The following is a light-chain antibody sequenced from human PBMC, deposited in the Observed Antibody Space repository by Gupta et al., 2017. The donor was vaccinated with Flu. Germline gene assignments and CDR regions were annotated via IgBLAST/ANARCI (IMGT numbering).Light chain of an antibody. Sequence: FILIQPHSVSESPGETVSISCTRSVGNFASHFVQWYQQRPGSAPTTVIYENDQRPSGVPDRFSGSIDYSSNSASLTISGLKTEDEADYYCQSYDSDNQVFGGGTKLTVL. CDR3: QSYDSDNQV. J-gene: IGLJ3*02. CDR2: END. CDR1: VGNFASHF. V-gene: IGLV6-57*03.